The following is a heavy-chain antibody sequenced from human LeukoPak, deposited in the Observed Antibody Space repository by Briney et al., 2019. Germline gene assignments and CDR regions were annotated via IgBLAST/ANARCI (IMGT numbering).Heavy chain of an antibody. CDR3: ASTYYYDSSAYGGQD. CDR2: IYYSGST. D-gene: IGHD3-22*01. Sequence: SETLSLTCTVSGGSISSSSYYCGWIRQPPGKGLEWIGNIYYSGSTSYNPSLKSRVTISVDTSKKQFSLKLSSVTAADTAVYYCASTYYYDSSAYGGQDWGQGTLVTVSS. V-gene: IGHV4-39*01. CDR1: GGSISSSSYY. J-gene: IGHJ4*02.